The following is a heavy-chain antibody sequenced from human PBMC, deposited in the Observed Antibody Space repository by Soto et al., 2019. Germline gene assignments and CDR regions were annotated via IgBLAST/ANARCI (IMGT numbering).Heavy chain of an antibody. CDR1: GYTFTSYG. V-gene: IGHV1-18*01. D-gene: IGHD3-10*01. J-gene: IGHJ4*02. CDR3: ARDRMTPNYYGSGSYPGFDY. CDR2: ISAYNGNT. Sequence: QVQLVQSGAEVKKPGASVKVSCKASGYTFTSYGISWVRQAPGQGLEWMGWISAYNGNTKYAQKLQGRVTMTTDTSTSTAYMELRSLRSDDTAVYYCARDRMTPNYYGSGSYPGFDYWGQGTLVTVSS.